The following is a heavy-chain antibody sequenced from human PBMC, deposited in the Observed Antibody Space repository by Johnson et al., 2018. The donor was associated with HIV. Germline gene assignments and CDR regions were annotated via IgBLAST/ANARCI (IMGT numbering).Heavy chain of an antibody. V-gene: IGHV3-30*14. CDR2: ISYDGDNV. J-gene: IGHJ3*02. Sequence: QVQLVESGGGVVQPGRALRLSCAASGFTFSNSAMHWVRQAPGQGLEWVAVISYDGDNVYYADSVKGRFTISRDNSKNTVYLQMNSLRAEDTAVYYCARGYILTGYSGAFDMWGQGTMVTVSS. CDR1: GFTFSNSA. D-gene: IGHD3-9*01. CDR3: ARGYILTGYSGAFDM.